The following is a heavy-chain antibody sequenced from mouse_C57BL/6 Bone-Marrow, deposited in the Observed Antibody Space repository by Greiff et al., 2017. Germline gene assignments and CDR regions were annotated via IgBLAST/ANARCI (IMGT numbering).Heavy chain of an antibody. V-gene: IGHV14-2*01. CDR2: IDPEDGET. Sequence: DVKLQESGAELVKPGASVKLSCTASGFNIKDYYMHWVKQRTEQGLEWIGRIDPEDGETKYAPKFQGKATITADTSSNTAYLQLSSLTSEDTAVYYCASPITTVAYWYFDVWGTGTTVTVSS. J-gene: IGHJ1*03. CDR1: GFNIKDYY. D-gene: IGHD1-1*01. CDR3: ASPITTVAYWYFDV.